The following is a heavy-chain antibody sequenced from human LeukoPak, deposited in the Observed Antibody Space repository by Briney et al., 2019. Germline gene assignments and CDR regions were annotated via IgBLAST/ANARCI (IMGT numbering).Heavy chain of an antibody. Sequence: ASVKVSCKASGYTFTSYYMHWVRQAPGQGLEWMGIINSSGGSTSYAQKFQGRVTITRDTSASTAYMELSSLRSEDTAVYYCARDYGDYDPLDYWGQGTLVTVSS. D-gene: IGHD4-17*01. V-gene: IGHV1-46*01. CDR2: INSSGGST. CDR3: ARDYGDYDPLDY. CDR1: GYTFTSYY. J-gene: IGHJ4*02.